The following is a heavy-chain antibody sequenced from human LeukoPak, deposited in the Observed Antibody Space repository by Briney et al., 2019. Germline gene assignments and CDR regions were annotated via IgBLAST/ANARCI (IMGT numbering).Heavy chain of an antibody. CDR3: ARVPLGGHYYGMDV. D-gene: IGHD1-26*01. J-gene: IGHJ6*02. CDR2: TYYRSKWYN. V-gene: IGHV6-1*01. CDR1: GNSVSSNSAA. Sequence: SPTLSLTCAISGNSVSSNSAAWTWMRQSPSRGLEWLGRTYYRSKWYNDYAVSVKSRVSINPDTSKNQLSLQLNSVTPEDTAVYYCARVPLGGHYYGMDVWGQGTTVTVSS.